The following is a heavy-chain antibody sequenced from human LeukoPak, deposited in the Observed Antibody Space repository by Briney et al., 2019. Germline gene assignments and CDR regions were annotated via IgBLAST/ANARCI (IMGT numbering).Heavy chain of an antibody. Sequence: GGSLRLSCAASGFTVSSNYMSWVRQAPGKGLEWVSVIYSGGSTYYADSVKGRFTISRDNSKNTLYLQMNSLRAEDTAVYYCAKAAKKSTVTTNPYFDYWGQGTLVTVSS. CDR1: GFTVSSNY. CDR2: IYSGGST. J-gene: IGHJ4*02. D-gene: IGHD4-17*01. CDR3: AKAAKKSTVTTNPYFDY. V-gene: IGHV3-66*01.